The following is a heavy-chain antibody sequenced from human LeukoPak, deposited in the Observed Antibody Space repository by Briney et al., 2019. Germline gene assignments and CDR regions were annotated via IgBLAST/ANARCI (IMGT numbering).Heavy chain of an antibody. Sequence: SETLSLTCTVSGGSISSYHWSWIRQPPGKGLEWIGYIYYSGSTNYNPTLKSRVTISVDTSKTQFSLKLSSVTPADTAVYYCASFGYGSGGGRFDPWGQGTLVTVSS. CDR3: ASFGYGSGGGRFDP. V-gene: IGHV4-59*08. CDR2: IYYSGST. J-gene: IGHJ5*02. CDR1: GGSISSYH. D-gene: IGHD3-10*01.